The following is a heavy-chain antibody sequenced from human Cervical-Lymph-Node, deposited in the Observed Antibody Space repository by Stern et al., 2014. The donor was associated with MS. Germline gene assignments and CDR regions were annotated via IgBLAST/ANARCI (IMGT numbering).Heavy chain of an antibody. CDR3: ATSAGELTPEAV. CDR1: GGTFSSYA. J-gene: IGHJ6*02. CDR2: IIPMFGTA. Sequence: VQLVESGAEVKKPGSSVRVSCKASGGTFSSYAFSWVRQAPGQGLEWMGGIIPMFGTANYAQKFQGRVTITADASTSTAYMEVSSLISEDTAVYYCATSAGELTPEAVWGQGTTVTVFS. D-gene: IGHD1-26*01. V-gene: IGHV1-69*01.